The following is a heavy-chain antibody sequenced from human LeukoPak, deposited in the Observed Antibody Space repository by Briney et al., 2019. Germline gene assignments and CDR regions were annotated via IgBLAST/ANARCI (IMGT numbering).Heavy chain of an antibody. D-gene: IGHD6-19*01. CDR2: IDPSDSYT. CDR3: ATQSSGWNNWFDP. V-gene: IGHV5-10-1*01. CDR1: GYSFTSYW. J-gene: IGHJ5*02. Sequence: GESLKISCKGSGYSFTSYWISWVRQMPGEGLEWMGRIDPSDSYTNYSPSFQGHVTISADKSISTAYLQWSSLKASDTAMYYCATQSSGWNNWFDPWGQGTLVTVSS.